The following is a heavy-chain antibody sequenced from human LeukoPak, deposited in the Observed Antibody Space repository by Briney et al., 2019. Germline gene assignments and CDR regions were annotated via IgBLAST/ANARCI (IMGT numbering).Heavy chain of an antibody. CDR3: ARDQLEQDWFDP. V-gene: IGHV1-69*05. D-gene: IGHD1/OR15-1a*01. Sequence: SVKVSCKASGGTFSSYAISWVRQAPGQGLEWMGGNIPIFGTANYAQKFQGRVTITTDESTSTAYMELSSLRCEDTAVYYCARDQLEQDWFDPWGQGTLVTVSS. J-gene: IGHJ5*02. CDR2: NIPIFGTA. CDR1: GGTFSSYA.